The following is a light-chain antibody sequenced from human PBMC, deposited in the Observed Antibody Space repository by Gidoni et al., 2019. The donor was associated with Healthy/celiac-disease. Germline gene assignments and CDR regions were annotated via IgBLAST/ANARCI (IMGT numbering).Light chain of an antibody. Sequence: DIHIIQPPSSLSASVGDRVTITCQASQDISNDLNWYQQKPGKAPKLLIYDASNLETGVPSRFSGSGSGTDFTFTISSLQPEDIATYYCQQYDNLLLTFGGGTKVEIK. CDR2: DAS. CDR3: QQYDNLLLT. CDR1: QDISND. V-gene: IGKV1-33*01. J-gene: IGKJ4*01.